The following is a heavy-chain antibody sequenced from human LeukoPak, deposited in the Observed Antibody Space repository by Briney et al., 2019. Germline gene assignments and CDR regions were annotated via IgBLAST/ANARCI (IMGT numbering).Heavy chain of an antibody. J-gene: IGHJ4*02. D-gene: IGHD6-13*01. Sequence: SETLSLTCAVYGGSFSGYYWSWIRQPPGKGLEWIGEINHSGSTNYNPSLKSRVTISVDTPKNQFSLKLSSVTAADTAVYYCARGETGYSSSWYGYWGQGTLVTVSS. CDR3: ARGETGYSSSWYGY. V-gene: IGHV4-34*01. CDR1: GGSFSGYY. CDR2: INHSGST.